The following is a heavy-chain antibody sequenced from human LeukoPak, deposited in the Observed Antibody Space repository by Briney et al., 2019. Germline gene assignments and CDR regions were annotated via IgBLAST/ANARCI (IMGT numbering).Heavy chain of an antibody. CDR1: GYSLSSGYY. J-gene: IGHJ5*02. D-gene: IGHD1-26*01. CDR2: IYHSGST. V-gene: IGHV4-38-2*02. CDR3: ARAPLRVGATFDD. Sequence: SETLSLTCTVSGYSLSSGYYWGWIRQPPGKGLEWIGSIYHSGSTYYNPSLKSRVTISVDTSKNQFSLKLSSVTAADTAVYYCARAPLRVGATFDDWGQGTLVTVSS.